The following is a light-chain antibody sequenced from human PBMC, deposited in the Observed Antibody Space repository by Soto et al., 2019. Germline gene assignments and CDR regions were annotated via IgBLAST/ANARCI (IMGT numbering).Light chain of an antibody. CDR2: GAS. V-gene: IGKV3-15*01. CDR1: QSVNSN. CDR3: QQYNMWPPWT. J-gene: IGKJ1*01. Sequence: EIVMTQSPATLSVSPGDRATISCRASQSVNSNVAWYQQKPGQAPSLLINGASTRATGIPARFSGSGSGTKFTPTISSLQSEDVVVYYYQQYNMWPPWTFGQGTKVEIK.